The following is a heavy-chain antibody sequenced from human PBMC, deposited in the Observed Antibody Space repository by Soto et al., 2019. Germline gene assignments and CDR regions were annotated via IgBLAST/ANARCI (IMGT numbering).Heavy chain of an antibody. D-gene: IGHD5-12*01. CDR3: ARGGVATLLVPYYYYYGMDV. CDR2: INPNSGGT. CDR1: GYTFTGYY. J-gene: IGHJ6*02. Sequence: ASVKVSCKASGYTFTGYYMHWVRQAPGQGLEWMGWINPNSGGTNYAQKFQGWVTMTRDTSISTAYMELSRLRSDDTAVYYCARGGVATLLVPYYYYYGMDVWGRGTTVTVSS. V-gene: IGHV1-2*04.